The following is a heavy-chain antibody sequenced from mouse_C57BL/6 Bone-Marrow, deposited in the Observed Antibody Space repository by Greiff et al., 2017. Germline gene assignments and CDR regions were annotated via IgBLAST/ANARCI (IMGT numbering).Heavy chain of an antibody. J-gene: IGHJ4*01. V-gene: IGHV1-69*01. CDR3: ARGGITMDY. D-gene: IGHD2-4*01. CDR1: GYTFTSYW. Sequence: QVQLQQPGAELVMPGASVKLSCKASGYTFTSYWMPWVQQRPGQGLEWIGEIAPSGSYTNYNQKFKGKSTLTVDKSSSTAYMQLSSLTSEDSAVYYCARGGITMDYWGQGTSVTVSS. CDR2: IAPSGSYT.